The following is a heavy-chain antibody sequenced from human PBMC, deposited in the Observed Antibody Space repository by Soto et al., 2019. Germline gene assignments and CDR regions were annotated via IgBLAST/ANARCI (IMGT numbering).Heavy chain of an antibody. CDR2: INWNGGST. D-gene: IGHD3-3*01. J-gene: IGHJ6*03. CDR3: VRGSTGFWSGYYPEYMDV. CDR1: GFTFDDYG. Sequence: EVQLVESGGGVVRPGGSLRLSCAASGFTFDDYGMSWVRQAPGKGLEWVSGINWNGGSTGYADSVKGRFTISRDNAKKSLYLQMNSLRAEDTALYHCVRGSTGFWSGYYPEYMDVWGKGTTATVSS. V-gene: IGHV3-20*01.